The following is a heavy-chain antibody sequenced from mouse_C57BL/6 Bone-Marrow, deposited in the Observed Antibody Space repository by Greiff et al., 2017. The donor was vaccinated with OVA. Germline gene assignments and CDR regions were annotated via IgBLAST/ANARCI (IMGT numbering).Heavy chain of an antibody. CDR3: TTLYDGYLFAY. J-gene: IGHJ3*01. V-gene: IGHV14-4*01. Sequence: EVKLMESGAELVRPGASVKLSCTASGFNIKDDYMHWVKQRPEQGLEWIGWIDPENGDTAYASKFQGKATITADTSSNTAYLQLSSLTSEDTAVYYCTTLYDGYLFAYWGQGTLVTVSA. CDR2: IDPENGDT. CDR1: GFNIKDDY. D-gene: IGHD2-3*01.